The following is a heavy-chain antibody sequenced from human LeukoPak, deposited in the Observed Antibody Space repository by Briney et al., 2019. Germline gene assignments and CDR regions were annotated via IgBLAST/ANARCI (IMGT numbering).Heavy chain of an antibody. CDR1: GFTFSSYW. CDR3: GRWGYFDSGNYFVVDY. Sequence: GSLRLSCAASGFTFSSYWMSWVRQAPGKALEWIGHIHNNGDIAYNFSLKSRVTISMDTSKNQFSLKLSSVTAADTAVYYCGRWGYFDSGNYFVVDYWGQGTVVTVSS. V-gene: IGHV4-59*01. D-gene: IGHD3-22*01. CDR2: IHNNGDI. J-gene: IGHJ4*02.